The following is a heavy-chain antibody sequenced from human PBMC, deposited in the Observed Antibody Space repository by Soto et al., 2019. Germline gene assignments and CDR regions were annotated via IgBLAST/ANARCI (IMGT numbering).Heavy chain of an antibody. Sequence: QLQLQESGPGLVKPSETRSLTCTVSGGSISSSSYYWGWIRQPPGKGLEWIGTIYYSGSTYYNPVLRSRVTISVDTSKNQFSLKLRSVTAADTAVHYCASQSPVGYDFWSGYYPLNWFDPWGQGTLVTVSS. CDR3: ASQSPVGYDFWSGYYPLNWFDP. CDR1: GGSISSSSYY. CDR2: IYYSGST. D-gene: IGHD3-3*01. V-gene: IGHV4-39*01. J-gene: IGHJ5*02.